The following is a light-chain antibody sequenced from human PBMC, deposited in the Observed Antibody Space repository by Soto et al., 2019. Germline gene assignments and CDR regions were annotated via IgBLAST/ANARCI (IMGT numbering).Light chain of an antibody. Sequence: QSSRTQPASFSGSPGQSIAISCTGTRSDVGAYNYVSWYQQHPGKAPKLMISEVTNRPSGVSDRFSGSKSGNTASLTISGLQAEDEADYYCSSFTSRFTFVFGTGTKATVL. CDR1: RSDVGAYNY. CDR3: SSFTSRFTFV. CDR2: EVT. V-gene: IGLV2-14*01. J-gene: IGLJ1*01.